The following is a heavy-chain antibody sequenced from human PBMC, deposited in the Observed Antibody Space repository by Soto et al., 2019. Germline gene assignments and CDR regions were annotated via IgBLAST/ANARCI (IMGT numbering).Heavy chain of an antibody. CDR1: GYTFTSYD. J-gene: IGHJ4*02. CDR3: ARGAGAYSWSPCGY. CDR2: INAGNGNT. V-gene: IGHV1-3*01. Sequence: QVQLVQSGAEVKKPGASVKVSCKASGYTFTSYDMHWVRQAPGQRLEWMGWINAGNGNTKYSQKFQGRVTITRDTSASTAYMELSSLRSEDTAVYYCARGAGAYSWSPCGYWGQGTLVTVSS. D-gene: IGHD1-26*01.